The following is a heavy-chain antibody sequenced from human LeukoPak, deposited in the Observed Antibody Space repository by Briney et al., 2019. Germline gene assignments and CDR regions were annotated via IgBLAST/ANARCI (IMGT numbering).Heavy chain of an antibody. J-gene: IGHJ3*02. CDR1: GFTFGTYT. Sequence: GRSLRLSCAASGFTFGTYTMNWVRQAPGKGLEWVSGINTGGDTTYYADSVKGRFTISRDNSKNTLYLQMNRLRAEDTALYYCVKDAYNFKDAFDIWGQGTMVTVSS. D-gene: IGHD1-1*01. CDR3: VKDAYNFKDAFDI. V-gene: IGHV3-23*01. CDR2: INTGGDTT.